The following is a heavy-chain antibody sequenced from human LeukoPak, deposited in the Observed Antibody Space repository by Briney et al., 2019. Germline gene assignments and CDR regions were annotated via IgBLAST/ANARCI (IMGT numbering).Heavy chain of an antibody. D-gene: IGHD3-22*01. CDR1: GFTFSSYG. V-gene: IGHV3-23*01. Sequence: GRSLRLSCAASGFTFSSYGMSWVRQAPGKGLEWVSAISGSGGSTYYADSVEGRFTISRDNSKNTLYLQMNSLRAEDTAVYYCAKDGYYYDSSGYYPVAVDYWGQGTLVTVSS. CDR2: ISGSGGST. CDR3: AKDGYYYDSSGYYPVAVDY. J-gene: IGHJ4*02.